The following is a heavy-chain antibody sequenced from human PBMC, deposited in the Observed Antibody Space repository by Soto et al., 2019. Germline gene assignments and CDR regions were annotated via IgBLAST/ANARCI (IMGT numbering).Heavy chain of an antibody. CDR2: VIPYFGTA. Sequence: EQLVQSGAEVKKPGSSVKVSCEASGGTFSTYSISWVRQAPGHGLEWMGEVIPYFGTANHAQKFQGRVTPTVDESTSTAYMELRSLRSEDTALYYCAIVRISFRRRGGHYYEDGIGVWGQGTRVTVSS. V-gene: IGHV1-69*01. J-gene: IGHJ6*01. CDR1: GGTFSTYS. CDR3: AIVRISFRRRGGHYYEDGIGV. D-gene: IGHD3-3*01.